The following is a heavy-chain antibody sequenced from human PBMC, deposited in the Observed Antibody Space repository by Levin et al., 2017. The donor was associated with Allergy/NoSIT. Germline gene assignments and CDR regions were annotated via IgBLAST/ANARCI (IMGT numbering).Heavy chain of an antibody. V-gene: IGHV3-30-3*01. D-gene: IGHD2-2*02. J-gene: IGHJ6*02. CDR1: GFTFSSYA. Sequence: SCAASGFTFSSYAMHWVRQAPGKGLEWVAVISYDGSNKYYADSVKGRFTISRDNSKNTLYLQMNSLRAEDTAVYYCARDLGRYCISTSCYNMDVWGQGTTVTVSS. CDR3: ARDLGRYCISTSCYNMDV. CDR2: ISYDGSNK.